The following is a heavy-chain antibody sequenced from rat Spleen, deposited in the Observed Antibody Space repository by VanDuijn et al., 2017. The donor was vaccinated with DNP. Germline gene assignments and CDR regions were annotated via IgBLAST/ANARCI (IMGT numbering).Heavy chain of an antibody. CDR3: TRVGDYHDGGDGDVLDV. Sequence: EVQLVESGGGSVQPGRSMKLSCAASGFTFSSFPMAWVRQSPQKGLEWVATITSDGSSTYYRVSVKGRFTISRENAKRTLYLQMDGLRSEDTATYFCTRVGDYHDGGDGDVLDVWGQGTSVTVSS. D-gene: IGHD1-12*02. CDR2: ITSDGSST. CDR1: GFTFSSFP. V-gene: IGHV5-46*01. J-gene: IGHJ4*01.